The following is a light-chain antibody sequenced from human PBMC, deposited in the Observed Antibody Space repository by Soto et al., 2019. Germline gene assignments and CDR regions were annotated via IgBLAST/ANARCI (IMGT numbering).Light chain of an antibody. CDR1: QSVSSN. CDR3: HQYGSSPQT. CDR2: GAS. J-gene: IGKJ1*01. Sequence: VLTQSPATLSLSPGERATLSCRASQSVSSNLAWYQQKPGQAPSLLIYGASSRATGIPDRFSGSGSGTEFTLTVDRLEPEDFAVYYCHQYGSSPQTFGRGTKVDIK. V-gene: IGKV3-20*01.